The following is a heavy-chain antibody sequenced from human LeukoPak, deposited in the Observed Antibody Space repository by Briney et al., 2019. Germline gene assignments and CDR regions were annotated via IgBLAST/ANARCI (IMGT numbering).Heavy chain of an antibody. Sequence: GGSLRLSCAASGFTFSSYAMHWVRQAPGKGLEWVAVISYDGSNKYYADSVKGRFTISRDNSKNTPYLQMNSLTAEDTAIYYCAKATGTLGNWGQGTLVTVSS. V-gene: IGHV3-30*04. J-gene: IGHJ4*02. D-gene: IGHD1-1*01. CDR2: ISYDGSNK. CDR1: GFTFSSYA. CDR3: AKATGTLGN.